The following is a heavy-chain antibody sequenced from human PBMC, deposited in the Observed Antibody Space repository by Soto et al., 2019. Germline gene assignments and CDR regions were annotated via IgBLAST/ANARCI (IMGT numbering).Heavy chain of an antibody. CDR3: ARALAGSYDY. D-gene: IGHD1-26*01. Sequence: SQTLSLTCAISGDSVSSKSATLNWIRQSPSRGLEWLGRTYYRSKWSNDYGLSVKGRITVNPDTSKNQFSLQLNSVTPEDTAVYYCARALAGSYDYWGQGTLVTVSS. CDR2: TYYRSKWSN. V-gene: IGHV6-1*01. J-gene: IGHJ4*02. CDR1: GDSVSSKSAT.